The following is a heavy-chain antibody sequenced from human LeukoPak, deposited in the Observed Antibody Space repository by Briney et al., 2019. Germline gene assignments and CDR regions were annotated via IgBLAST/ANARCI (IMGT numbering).Heavy chain of an antibody. CDR1: GFTVSSNY. Sequence: GGSLRLSCAASGFTVSSNYMSWVRQAPGKGLEWVSVIYSGGSTYYADSVKGRFTISRDNAKNSLYLQVNSLRDEDTAVYYCARGILTGVYYFDYWGQGTLVTVSS. CDR3: ARGILTGVYYFDY. V-gene: IGHV3-66*01. D-gene: IGHD3-9*01. J-gene: IGHJ4*02. CDR2: IYSGGST.